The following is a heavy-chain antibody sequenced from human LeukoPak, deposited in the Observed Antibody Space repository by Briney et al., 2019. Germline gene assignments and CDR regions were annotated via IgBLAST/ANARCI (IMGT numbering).Heavy chain of an antibody. CDR2: IGGTAGNT. J-gene: IGHJ3*02. V-gene: IGHV3-11*04. CDR1: GRTFTEYY. Sequence: PGGSLRLSCAASGRTFTEYYMHWIRQAPGKGLEWVSFIGGTAGNTYYADSVKGRFTISRDNDKNSLYLQMNSLRAEDTAVYYCAREWSAFDIWGQGTMVTVSS. D-gene: IGHD2-8*01. CDR3: AREWSAFDI.